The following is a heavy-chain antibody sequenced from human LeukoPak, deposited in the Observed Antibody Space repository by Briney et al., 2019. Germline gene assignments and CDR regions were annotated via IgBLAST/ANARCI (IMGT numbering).Heavy chain of an antibody. D-gene: IGHD2/OR15-2a*01. CDR1: GGTFSSYT. J-gene: IGHJ6*02. V-gene: IGHV1-69*02. Sequence: SVKVSCKASGGTFSSYTISWVRQAPGQGLEWMGRIIPILGIANYAQKFQGRVTITADKPTSTAYMELSSLRSEDTAVYYCASFSPYYYYGMDVWGQGTTVTVSS. CDR3: ASFSPYYYYGMDV. CDR2: IIPILGIA.